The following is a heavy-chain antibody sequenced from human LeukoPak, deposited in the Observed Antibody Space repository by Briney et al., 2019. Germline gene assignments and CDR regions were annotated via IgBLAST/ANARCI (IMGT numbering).Heavy chain of an antibody. V-gene: IGHV1-2*02. CDR3: ARGLYYYGSGRRNYYYYVDV. Sequence: ASVKVSCKASGYTFTGYYVHWVRQAPGQGLEWMGWINPNSGGTNYAQKFQGRVTMTRDTSISTAYMELSRLRSDDTAVYYCARGLYYYGSGRRNYYYYVDVWGKGTTVTISS. D-gene: IGHD3-10*01. CDR1: GYTFTGYY. J-gene: IGHJ6*03. CDR2: INPNSGGT.